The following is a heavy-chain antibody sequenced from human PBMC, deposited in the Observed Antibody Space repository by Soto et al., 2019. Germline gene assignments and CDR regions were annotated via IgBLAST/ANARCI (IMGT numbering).Heavy chain of an antibody. D-gene: IGHD1-26*01. Sequence: QVQLQASGPGLVKPSDTLSLTCTVSGDSIGTYNWGWIRQPPGKRLEWIGYIYSNGGTSYNPALYSRVTISADTSTEQFSLRLSSVTAADTAVYYCVRQGIGALHGLVDVWGQGTTVTVSS. CDR1: GDSIGTYN. J-gene: IGHJ6*02. V-gene: IGHV4-59*08. CDR3: VRQGIGALHGLVDV. CDR2: IYSNGGT.